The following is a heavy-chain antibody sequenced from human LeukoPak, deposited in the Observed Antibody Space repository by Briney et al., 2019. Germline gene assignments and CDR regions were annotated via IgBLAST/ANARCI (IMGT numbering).Heavy chain of an antibody. CDR3: ARVSDSSGYRSYYYYYMDV. CDR2: INHSGST. J-gene: IGHJ6*03. D-gene: IGHD3-22*01. V-gene: IGHV4-34*01. CDR1: GGSFSGYY. Sequence: SETLSLTCAVYGGSFSGYYWSWIRQPPGKGLEWIGEINHSGSTNYNPSLKSRLTISVDTSKNQFSLKLSSVTAADTAVYYCARVSDSSGYRSYYYYYMDVWGKGTTVTVSS.